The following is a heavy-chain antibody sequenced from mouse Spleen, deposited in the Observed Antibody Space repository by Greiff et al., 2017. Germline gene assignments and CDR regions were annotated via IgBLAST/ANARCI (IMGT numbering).Heavy chain of an antibody. V-gene: IGHV5-6-2*01. D-gene: IGHD2-2*01. CDR3: ARQVNGYYYAMDY. CDR2: INSNGGST. Sequence: EVKLVESGGGLVKPGGSLKLSCAASGFTFSSYAMSWVRQTPEKRLEWVAAINSNGGSTYYPDTVKDRFTISRDNAKNTLYLQMSSLRSEDTALYYCARQVNGYYYAMDYWGQGTSVTVSS. CDR1: GFTFSSYA. J-gene: IGHJ4*01.